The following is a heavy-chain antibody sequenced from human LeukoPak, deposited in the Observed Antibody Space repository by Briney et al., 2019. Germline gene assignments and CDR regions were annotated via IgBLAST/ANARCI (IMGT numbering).Heavy chain of an antibody. CDR1: GYTLTELS. CDR2: FDPEDGET. J-gene: IGHJ4*02. D-gene: IGHD3-10*01. Sequence: ASVKVSCKVSGYTLTELSMHWVRQAPGKGLEWMGGFDPEDGETIYAQKFQGRVTMTEDTSTDTAYMELSSLRSEDTAVYYCARGAITMVRGATRGLYCFDYWGQGTLVTVSS. CDR3: ARGAITMVRGATRGLYCFDY. V-gene: IGHV1-24*01.